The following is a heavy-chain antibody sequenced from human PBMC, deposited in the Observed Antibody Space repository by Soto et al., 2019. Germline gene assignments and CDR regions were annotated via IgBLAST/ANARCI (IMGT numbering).Heavy chain of an antibody. CDR1: GDSVSSNSAD. V-gene: IGHV6-1*01. CDR2: TYYRSKWYN. Sequence: KQSQTLSLTCAISGDSVSSNSADWNWIRQSPSRGLEWLGRTYYRSKWYNDYAVSVKSRITINPDTSKNQFSLQLNSVTPEDTAVYYCARESPQLEHYFDYWGQGTLVTVSS. CDR3: ARESPQLEHYFDY. J-gene: IGHJ4*02. D-gene: IGHD1-1*01.